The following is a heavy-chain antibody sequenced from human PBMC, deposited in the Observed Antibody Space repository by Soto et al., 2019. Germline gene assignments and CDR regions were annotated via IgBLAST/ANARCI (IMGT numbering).Heavy chain of an antibody. D-gene: IGHD3-9*01. V-gene: IGHV3-48*02. CDR3: VRDRDWAFDI. J-gene: IGHJ3*02. Sequence: GGSLSLSCAASGYTFSEYSMNWVRQAPGKGLEWVSYFGTSRKYIFYADSVRGRFTISRDDAKNSLYLQLNSLRDEDTAVYYCVRDRDWAFDIWGQGTMVTVSS. CDR2: FGTSRKYI. CDR1: GYTFSEYS.